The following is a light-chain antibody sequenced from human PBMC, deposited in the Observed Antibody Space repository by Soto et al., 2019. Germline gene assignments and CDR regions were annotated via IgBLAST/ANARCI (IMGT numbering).Light chain of an antibody. Sequence: DIVMTQSPDSLAVSLGERATINCKSSQSVLYSSINKNYLAWYQQKPGQPPRLLIYWASGRESGVPDRFSGSGSGTDFTLTISSLKAEDVAVYYCQQYFSASFTFGPGTKVDIK. CDR3: QQYFSASFT. CDR2: WAS. CDR1: QSVLYSSINKNY. J-gene: IGKJ3*01. V-gene: IGKV4-1*01.